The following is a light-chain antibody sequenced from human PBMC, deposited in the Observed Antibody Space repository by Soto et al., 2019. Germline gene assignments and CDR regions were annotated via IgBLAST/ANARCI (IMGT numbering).Light chain of an antibody. J-gene: IGKJ4*02. CDR3: QQFAGS. CDR2: GAS. V-gene: IGKV3-20*01. Sequence: EIVMTQSPATLSVSPGERATLSCRASQSVSPSSLAWYQQRPGQSPRLLIYGASSRATGIPDRFSGRGSGTDFTLIISRLEPEDFAVYYCQQFAGSFGGGTKVDI. CDR1: QSVSPSS.